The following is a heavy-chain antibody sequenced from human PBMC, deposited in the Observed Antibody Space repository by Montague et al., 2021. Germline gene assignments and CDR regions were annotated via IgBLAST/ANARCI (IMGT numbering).Heavy chain of an antibody. CDR3: ARGWQKRFDP. J-gene: IGHJ5*02. Sequence: CVISGDSASSNDATWNWIRQSPSRGLEWLGRTYYRSKWYNEYAISVKSRITVNPDTSKNQFSLLLNSVTPEDTAVYYCARGWQKRFDPWGQGTLVTVSS. CDR2: TYYRSKWYN. V-gene: IGHV6-1*01. D-gene: IGHD5-24*01. CDR1: GDSASSNDAT.